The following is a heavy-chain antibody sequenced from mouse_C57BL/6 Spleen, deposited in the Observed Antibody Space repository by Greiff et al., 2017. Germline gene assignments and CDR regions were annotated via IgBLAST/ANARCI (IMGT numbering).Heavy chain of an antibody. Sequence: EVKLMESGGGLVKPGGSLKLSCAASGFTFSDYGMHWVRQAPEKGLEWVAYISSGSSTIYYADTVKGRITISRDNAKNTLFLQMTSLRSEDTAMYYCARSDSSLYYFDYWGQGTTRTVSS. V-gene: IGHV5-17*01. D-gene: IGHD2-12*01. J-gene: IGHJ2*01. CDR3: ARSDSSLYYFDY. CDR1: GFTFSDYG. CDR2: ISSGSSTI.